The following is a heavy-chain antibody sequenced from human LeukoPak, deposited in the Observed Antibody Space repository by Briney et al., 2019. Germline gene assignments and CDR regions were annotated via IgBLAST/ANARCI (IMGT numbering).Heavy chain of an antibody. V-gene: IGHV4-4*07. CDR3: ARGNYYDSSGYTY. D-gene: IGHD3-22*01. J-gene: IGHJ4*02. Sequence: MPSETLSLTCTVSGGSISSYYGSWIRQPAGKGLEWIGRIYTSGSTNYNPSLKSRVTMSVDTSKNQFSLKLSSVTAADTAVYYCARGNYYDSSGYTYWGQGTLVTVSS. CDR2: IYTSGST. CDR1: GGSISSYY.